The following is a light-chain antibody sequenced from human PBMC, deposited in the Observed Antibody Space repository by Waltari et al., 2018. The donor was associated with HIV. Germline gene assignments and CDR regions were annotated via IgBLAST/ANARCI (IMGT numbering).Light chain of an antibody. CDR3: QQYGVSPRT. CDR2: GAS. V-gene: IGKV3-20*01. J-gene: IGKJ5*01. CDR1: QNLGGSY. Sequence: EIVLTQSPGNLSLSPGEGATLSCRASQNLGGSYLGWHQQKPGQAPRLLIYGASNRATGIPDRFSGSGSGTDFTLTISRLEPEDFTVYYCQQYGVSPRTFGQGTRLEIK.